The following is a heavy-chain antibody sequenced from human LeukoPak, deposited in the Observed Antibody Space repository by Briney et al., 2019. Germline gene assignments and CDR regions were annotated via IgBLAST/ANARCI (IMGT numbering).Heavy chain of an antibody. V-gene: IGHV1-18*01. Sequence: GASVKVSCKASGGTFDTYALSWVRQAPGQGLEWMGRISAYNGNTNYAQKLQGRVTMTTDTSTSTAYMELRSLRSDDTAVYYCAREDPNYDFWSGSPTFDYWGQGTLVTVSS. J-gene: IGHJ4*02. CDR2: ISAYNGNT. D-gene: IGHD3-3*01. CDR3: AREDPNYDFWSGSPTFDY. CDR1: GGTFDTYA.